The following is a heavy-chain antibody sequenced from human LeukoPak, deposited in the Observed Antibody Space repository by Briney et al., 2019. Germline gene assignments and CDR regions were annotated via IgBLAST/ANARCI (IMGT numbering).Heavy chain of an antibody. CDR2: INHSGST. Sequence: PSETLSLTCAVYGGSFSGYYWSWIRQPPGKGLEWIGEINHSGSTNYNPSLKSRVTISVDTSKNQFSLKLSSMTAADTAVYYCALAGVDSSSSGPNFDYWGQGTLVTVSS. D-gene: IGHD6-6*01. V-gene: IGHV4-34*01. CDR1: GGSFSGYY. CDR3: ALAGVDSSSSGPNFDY. J-gene: IGHJ4*02.